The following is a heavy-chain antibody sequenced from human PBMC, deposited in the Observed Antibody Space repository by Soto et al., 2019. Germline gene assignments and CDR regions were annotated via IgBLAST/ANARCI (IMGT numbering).Heavy chain of an antibody. CDR2: INAGNGNT. CDR3: ARVSGYYLPDY. V-gene: IGHV1-3*01. CDR1: GYTVTSYA. J-gene: IGHJ4*02. Sequence: CRAPGYTVTSYALNWVREAPGQRLERMGWINAGNGNTKYSQKFQGRVTITRDTSASTAYMELSSLRSEDTAVYYCARVSGYYLPDYWGQGTLVTVSS. D-gene: IGHD5-12*01.